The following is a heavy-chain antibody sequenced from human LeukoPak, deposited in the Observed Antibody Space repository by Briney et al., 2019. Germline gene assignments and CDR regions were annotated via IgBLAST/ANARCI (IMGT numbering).Heavy chain of an antibody. CDR2: ISSSSSYI. V-gene: IGHV3-21*01. D-gene: IGHD4-17*01. CDR1: GFTFSSYS. CDR3: ARDSSAGNGDHYFDY. Sequence: PGGSLRLSCAASGFTFSSYSMNWVRQAPGKGLEWVSSISSSSSYIYYADSVKGRFTISRDSAKNSLYLQMNSLRAEDTAVYYCARDSSAGNGDHYFDYWGQGTLVTVSS. J-gene: IGHJ4*02.